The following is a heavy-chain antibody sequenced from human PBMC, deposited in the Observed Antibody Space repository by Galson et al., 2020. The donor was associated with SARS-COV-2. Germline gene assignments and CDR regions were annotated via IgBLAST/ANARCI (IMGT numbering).Heavy chain of an antibody. CDR1: GFTFSSYG. Sequence: GGSLRLSCAASGFTFSSYGMHWVRQAPGKGLEWVAVISYDGSNKYYADSVKGRFTISRDNSKNTLYLQMNSLRADDTAVYYCAKDPAMVRGGYFDYWGQGTLVTGSS. CDR3: AKDPAMVRGGYFDY. J-gene: IGHJ4*02. V-gene: IGHV3-30*18. CDR2: ISYDGSNK. D-gene: IGHD3-10*01.